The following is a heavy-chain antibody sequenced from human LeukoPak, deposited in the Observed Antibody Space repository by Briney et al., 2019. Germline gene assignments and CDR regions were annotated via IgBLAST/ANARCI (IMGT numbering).Heavy chain of an antibody. V-gene: IGHV3-33*01. J-gene: IGHJ3*02. CDR2: IWYDGSSK. D-gene: IGHD1-1*01. CDR3: ARDNRYTGTYLDAFDI. CDR1: GFIFSAYG. Sequence: PGGSLRLSCAASGFIFSAYGMHWVHQAPGKGLEWLAVIWYDGSSKYYSDSVKGRFTISRDNSKNTLYMQMNNLRVEDTAVYFCARDNRYTGTYLDAFDIWGQGTLVTVSS.